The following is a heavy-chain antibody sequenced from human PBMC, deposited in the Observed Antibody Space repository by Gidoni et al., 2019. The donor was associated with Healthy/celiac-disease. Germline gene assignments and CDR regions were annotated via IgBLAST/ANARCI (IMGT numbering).Heavy chain of an antibody. D-gene: IGHD2-8*01. V-gene: IGHV4-39*02. Sequence: QLQLQESGPGLVKPSETLSLTCTVSGGSISSSSYSWGWIRQPPGKGLEWIGRIYYSGSTYYNPSLKSRVTISVDTSKNQFSLKLSSVTAADTAVYYCAREMVYAFSYFDYWGQGTLVTVSS. J-gene: IGHJ4*02. CDR2: IYYSGST. CDR3: AREMVYAFSYFDY. CDR1: GGSISSSSYS.